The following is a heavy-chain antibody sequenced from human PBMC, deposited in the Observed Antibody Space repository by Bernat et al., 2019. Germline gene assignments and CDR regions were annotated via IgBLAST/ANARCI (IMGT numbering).Heavy chain of an antibody. CDR3: ARCIAARSVWYFDL. CDR1: GGTFSSYA. Sequence: QVQLVQSGAEVKKPGSSVKVSCKASGGTFSSYAISWVRQAPGQGLEWMGGIIPIFGTANYAQKFQGRVTINADKSTSTAYMELSSLRSEDAAVYYCARCIAARSVWYFDLWGRGTLVTVSS. J-gene: IGHJ2*01. V-gene: IGHV1-69*06. D-gene: IGHD6-6*01. CDR2: IIPIFGTA.